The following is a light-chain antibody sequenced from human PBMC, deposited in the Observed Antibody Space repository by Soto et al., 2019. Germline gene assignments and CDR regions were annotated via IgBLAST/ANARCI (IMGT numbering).Light chain of an antibody. V-gene: IGLV2-14*01. CDR3: SSYTSRSTHVV. Sequence: QSALTQPASVSGSPGQSITISCTGTSSDVGGYNYVSWYQQHPGKAPKLMIYDVSNRPSGVSNRFSGSKSGNTASLTISGIQAEEEADYYCSSYTSRSTHVVFGGGTQLTVL. J-gene: IGLJ2*01. CDR2: DVS. CDR1: SSDVGGYNY.